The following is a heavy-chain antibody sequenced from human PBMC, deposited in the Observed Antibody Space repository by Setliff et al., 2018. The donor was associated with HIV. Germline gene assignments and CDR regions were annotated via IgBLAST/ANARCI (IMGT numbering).Heavy chain of an antibody. Sequence: GGSLRLSCATSGFTFDSYSIIWVRQAPGNGLEWVSYISGLGGGTIYYADSVRGRFTISRDDAEKSVYLQMNSLRAEDTDVYYCARAGVVEGYYYYYYMDVWGKGTTVTVS. J-gene: IGHJ6*03. CDR2: ISGLGGGTI. CDR3: ARAGVVEGYYYYYYMDV. CDR1: GFTFDSYS. D-gene: IGHD2-15*01. V-gene: IGHV3-48*01.